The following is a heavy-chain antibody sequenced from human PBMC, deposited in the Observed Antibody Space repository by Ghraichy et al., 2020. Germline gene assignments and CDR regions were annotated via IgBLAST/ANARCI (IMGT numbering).Heavy chain of an antibody. D-gene: IGHD5-24*01. CDR3: ARGGRGVYNYY. CDR1: GFSVSDNH. J-gene: IGHJ4*01. Sequence: GGSLRLSCAASGFSVSDNHMSWVRQTPGKGLEWVSVFHPGGSTYYTDSVRGRFTITTDTSTNTLYLQMTNLRAEDTAVYHCARGGRGVYNYYWGQGTLVTVSS. V-gene: IGHV3-53*01. CDR2: FHPGGST.